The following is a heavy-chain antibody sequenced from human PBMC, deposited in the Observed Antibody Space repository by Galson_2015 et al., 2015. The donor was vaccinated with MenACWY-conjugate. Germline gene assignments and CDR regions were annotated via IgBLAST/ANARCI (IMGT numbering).Heavy chain of an antibody. V-gene: IGHV3-74*01. CDR2: VSSEGSST. J-gene: IGHJ4*02. CDR3: ARVLYNWNDVLDF. D-gene: IGHD1-1*01. Sequence: SLRLSCEASGFTFSSYWMHWVRHAPGKGLVWVSRVSSEGSSTSYADSVKGRFTISRDNAKNTLNLQMNSLRAEDTAVYYCARVLYNWNDVLDFWGQGTLVTVSS. CDR1: GFTFSSYW.